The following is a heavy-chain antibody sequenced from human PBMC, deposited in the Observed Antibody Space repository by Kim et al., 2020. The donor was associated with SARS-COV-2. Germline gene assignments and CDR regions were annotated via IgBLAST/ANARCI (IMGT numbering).Heavy chain of an antibody. D-gene: IGHD6-13*01. CDR3: ATSAAAGRRYYYYYGMDV. Sequence: VKGRFAISRDKAKNSLYLQMISLRAEDTAVYYCATSAAAGRRYYYYYGMDVWGQGTTVTVSS. V-gene: IGHV3-11*06. J-gene: IGHJ6*02.